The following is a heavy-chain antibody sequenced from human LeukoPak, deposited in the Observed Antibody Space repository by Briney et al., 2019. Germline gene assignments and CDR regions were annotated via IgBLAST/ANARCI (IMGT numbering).Heavy chain of an antibody. CDR3: ATPTCSSGYYSDAFDI. J-gene: IGHJ3*02. V-gene: IGHV3-53*01. D-gene: IGHD3-22*01. Sequence: GGSLRLSCAASGFTVSSNYMSWVRQAPGKGLEWVSVIYSGGSTYYADSVKGRFTISRDNSKNTLYLQMNSLRAEDTAVYYCATPTCSSGYYSDAFDIWGQGTMVTVSS. CDR2: IYSGGST. CDR1: GFTVSSNY.